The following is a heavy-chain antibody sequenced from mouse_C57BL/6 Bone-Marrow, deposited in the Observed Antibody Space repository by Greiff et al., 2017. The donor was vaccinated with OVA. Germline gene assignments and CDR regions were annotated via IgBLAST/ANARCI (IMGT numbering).Heavy chain of an antibody. CDR1: GYTFTDYY. CDR2: INPYNGGT. Sequence: EVQLQQSGPVLVKPGASVKMSCKASGYTFTDYYMNWVKQSHGKSLEWIGVINPYNGGTSYNQKFKGKATLTVDKSSSTAYMELNSLTSEDSAVYYCATTTVVAPYYFDYWGQGTTLTVSS. V-gene: IGHV1-19*01. J-gene: IGHJ2*01. CDR3: ATTTVVAPYYFDY. D-gene: IGHD1-1*01.